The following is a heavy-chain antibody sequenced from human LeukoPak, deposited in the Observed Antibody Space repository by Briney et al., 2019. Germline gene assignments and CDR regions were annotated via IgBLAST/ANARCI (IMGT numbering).Heavy chain of an antibody. D-gene: IGHD5-24*01. Sequence: SETLSLTXAVYGGSFGGYYWSWIRQPPGKGLEWIGEINHSGSTNYNPSLKSRVTISVDTSKNQFSLKLSSVTAADTAVYYCARVAYGYNSGYWFDPWGQGTLVTVSS. CDR2: INHSGST. CDR3: ARVAYGYNSGYWFDP. V-gene: IGHV4-34*01. CDR1: GGSFGGYY. J-gene: IGHJ5*02.